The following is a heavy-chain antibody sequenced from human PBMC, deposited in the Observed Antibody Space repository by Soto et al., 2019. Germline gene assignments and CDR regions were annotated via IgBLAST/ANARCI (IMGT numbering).Heavy chain of an antibody. CDR3: ARETDTSMVDY. Sequence: QGQLVQSGAEVKKPGASVKVSCQTSGFNFSTYYFNWVRQAAGQGPEWMGWLNPRNGQTGYVQKFRGRVTMTRDTAIATVYLELSRLTSEDTAIYFCARETDTSMVDYWGQGTLVTVSS. CDR2: LNPRNGQT. CDR1: GFNFSTYY. D-gene: IGHD5-18*01. J-gene: IGHJ4*02. V-gene: IGHV1-8*01.